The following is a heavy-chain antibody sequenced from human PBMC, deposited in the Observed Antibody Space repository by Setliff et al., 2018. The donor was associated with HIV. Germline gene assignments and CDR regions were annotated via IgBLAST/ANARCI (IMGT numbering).Heavy chain of an antibody. CDR1: GGSISSHY. J-gene: IGHJ6*03. CDR2: IYTSGST. CDR3: ARCYYNFWSGYPLDYMDV. V-gene: IGHV4-4*08. D-gene: IGHD3-3*01. Sequence: SSETLSLTCTVSGGSISSHYWSWIRQPPGKGLEWIGHIYTSGSTNYNPSLKSRVTMSVGTSKNQFSLELSSVTAADTAVYYCARCYYNFWSGYPLDYMDVWGKGTTVTVSS.